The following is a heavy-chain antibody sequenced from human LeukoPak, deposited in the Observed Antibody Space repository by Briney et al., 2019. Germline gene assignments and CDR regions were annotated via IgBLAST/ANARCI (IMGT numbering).Heavy chain of an antibody. V-gene: IGHV3-74*01. Sequence: GGSLRLSCAASGFTFSSHWMHWVRQAPGKGLVWVSRISNDGRTTNYADSAKGRFTISRDNSKNTLYLQMNSLRAEDTAVYYCAKDFHGAEVDYWGQGTLVTVSS. CDR3: AKDFHGAEVDY. CDR1: GFTFSSHW. CDR2: ISNDGRTT. D-gene: IGHD4-17*01. J-gene: IGHJ4*02.